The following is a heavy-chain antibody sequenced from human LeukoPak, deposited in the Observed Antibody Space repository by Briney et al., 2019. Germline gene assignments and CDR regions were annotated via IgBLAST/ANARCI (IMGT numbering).Heavy chain of an antibody. D-gene: IGHD3-3*02. J-gene: IGHJ4*02. CDR2: ISGSGDST. V-gene: IGHV3-23*01. Sequence: GGSVRLSCAASGFTFSSHSMSWVRQAPGKGLEWVSGISGSGDSTHYADSVKGRFTISRDNSKSTLYLQMNNLRAEDTAVYYCAKHLIHFWSPDYWGQGTLVTVSS. CDR1: GFTFSSHS. CDR3: AKHLIHFWSPDY.